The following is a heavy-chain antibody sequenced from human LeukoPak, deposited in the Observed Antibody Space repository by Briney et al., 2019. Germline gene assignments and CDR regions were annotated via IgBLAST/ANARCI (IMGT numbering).Heavy chain of an antibody. CDR1: GFTVSSNY. D-gene: IGHD3-3*01. CDR2: IYSGGST. Sequence: GGSLRLSCAASGFTVSSNYMSWVRQAPGKGLEWVSVIYSGGSTYYADSVKGRFTISRDNSKNTLYLQMNSLRAEDTAVYYCARLKYYDFWSGLIRSSPGAFDIWGQGTMVTVSS. V-gene: IGHV3-53*01. CDR3: ARLKYYDFWSGLIRSSPGAFDI. J-gene: IGHJ3*02.